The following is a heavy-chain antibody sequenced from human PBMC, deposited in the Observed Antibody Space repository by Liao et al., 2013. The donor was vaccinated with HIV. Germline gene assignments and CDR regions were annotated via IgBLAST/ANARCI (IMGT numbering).Heavy chain of an antibody. CDR2: ITPSGAT. V-gene: IGHV4-4*07. D-gene: IGHD3-10*01. Sequence: QVQLQESGSTLVRPWMNIVLSCSVSGDSMTSSRWAWLRQPAGRGLEWVGQITPSGATNYRPSLRSRATLSVDTSTKSFSLTLTSLSVADTAFYYCARGYLSQAGDSLRFDSWGPGILVTVSS. CDR1: GDSMTSSR. CDR3: ARGYLSQAGDSLRFDS. J-gene: IGHJ5*01.